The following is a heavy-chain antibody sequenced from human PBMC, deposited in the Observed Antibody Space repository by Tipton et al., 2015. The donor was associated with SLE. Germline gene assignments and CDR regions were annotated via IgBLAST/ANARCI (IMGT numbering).Heavy chain of an antibody. CDR2: IYHSGNT. J-gene: IGHJ2*01. CDR3: ARVPIPVVRGDRYFDL. D-gene: IGHD3-10*01. V-gene: IGHV4-38-2*01. CDR1: GYSISSGYY. Sequence: TLSLTCAVSGYSISSGYYWGWIRQPPGKGLEWIGSIYHSGNTYYNPSLKSRVTMSLDTSKNRFSLKLYSVTAADTAVYYCARVPIPVVRGDRYFDLWGRGTLVTVSS.